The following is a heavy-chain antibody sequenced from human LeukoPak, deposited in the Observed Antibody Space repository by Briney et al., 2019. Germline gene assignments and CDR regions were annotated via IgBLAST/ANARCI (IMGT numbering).Heavy chain of an antibody. Sequence: GGSLRLSCAASGFMFSRYAMSWVRQAPGKGLEWVSVITGSGGGAYYADSVKGRFTISRDNAKNSLYLQMNSLRAEDTAVYYCARDTLYYDSSGYFRGGGYYFDYWGQGTLVTVSS. V-gene: IGHV3-23*01. D-gene: IGHD3-22*01. CDR2: ITGSGGGA. CDR3: ARDTLYYDSSGYFRGGGYYFDY. J-gene: IGHJ4*02. CDR1: GFMFSRYA.